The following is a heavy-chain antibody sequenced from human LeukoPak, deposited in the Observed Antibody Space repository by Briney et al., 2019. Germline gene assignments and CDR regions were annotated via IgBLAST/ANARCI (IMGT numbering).Heavy chain of an antibody. CDR2: ISGSGVST. CDR3: ATNFLYYYGSGSSYYYMDV. J-gene: IGHJ6*03. CDR1: GFTFSIYA. D-gene: IGHD3-10*01. V-gene: IGHV3-23*01. Sequence: TGGSLRLSCAASGFTFSIYAMSWVRQAPGKGLEWVSYISGSGVSTYYADSVKGRFTISRDNAKNSLYLQMNSLRAEDTAVYYCATNFLYYYGSGSSYYYMDVWGKGTTVTVSS.